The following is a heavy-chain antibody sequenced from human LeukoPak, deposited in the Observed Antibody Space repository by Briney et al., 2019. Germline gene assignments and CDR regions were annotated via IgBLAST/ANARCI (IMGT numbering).Heavy chain of an antibody. V-gene: IGHV3-7*03. CDR3: ARGGGLEG. Sequence: GGSLRLSCAASGLTFSSYWMNWARQAPGKGLEWVASINHNGNVNYYVDSVKGRLTISRDKAKNSRYLQMSNLRAEDTALYFFARGGGLEGWGQGGTVTVSS. CDR2: INHNGNVN. D-gene: IGHD3-16*01. CDR1: GLTFSSYW. J-gene: IGHJ6*02.